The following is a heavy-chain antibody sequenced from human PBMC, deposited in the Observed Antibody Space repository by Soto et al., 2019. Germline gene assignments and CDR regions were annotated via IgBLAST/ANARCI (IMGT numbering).Heavy chain of an antibody. J-gene: IGHJ4*02. CDR2: INPSGGST. CDR3: GRAKDILTGYYVRDFDY. Sequence: ASVKVSCKASGYTFTSYYMHWVRQAPGQGLEWMGIINPSGGSTSYARKFQGRVTMTRDTSTSTVYMELSSLRSEDTAVYYCGRAKDILTGYYVRDFDYWGQGTLVTVSS. V-gene: IGHV1-46*03. D-gene: IGHD3-9*01. CDR1: GYTFTSYY.